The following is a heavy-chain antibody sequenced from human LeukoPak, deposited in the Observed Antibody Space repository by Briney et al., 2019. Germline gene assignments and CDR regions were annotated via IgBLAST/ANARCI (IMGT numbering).Heavy chain of an antibody. V-gene: IGHV3-30*04. J-gene: IGHJ3*02. CDR2: ISYDGSNK. CDR3: ARVYDSSGYLLYDAFDI. Sequence: PGGSLRLSCAASGFTFSSYAMHWVRQAPGKGLEWVAVISYDGSNKYYADSVKGRFTISRDNSKNTLYLQMNSLRAEDMAVYYCARVYDSSGYLLYDAFDIWGQGTMVTVSS. D-gene: IGHD3-22*01. CDR1: GFTFSSYA.